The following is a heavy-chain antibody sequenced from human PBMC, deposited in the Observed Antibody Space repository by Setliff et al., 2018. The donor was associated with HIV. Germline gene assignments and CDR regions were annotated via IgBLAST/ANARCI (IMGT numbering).Heavy chain of an antibody. CDR3: TTTNSYEISGYYYYYMDV. V-gene: IGHV4-61*02. CDR1: RGSISSGSYY. Sequence: SETLSLTCSVSRGSISSGSYYWSWIRQPAGKGLEWIGRIYTSGSTNYNPSLKRRVTISVDMSKKQSSLALSSVTAADTAVYYCTTTNSYEISGYYYYYMDVLGKGTTVTVSS. D-gene: IGHD3-22*01. CDR2: IYTSGST. J-gene: IGHJ6*03.